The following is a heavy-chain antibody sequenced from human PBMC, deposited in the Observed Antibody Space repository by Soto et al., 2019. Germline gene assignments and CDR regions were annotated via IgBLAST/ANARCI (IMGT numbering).Heavy chain of an antibody. D-gene: IGHD6-6*01. V-gene: IGHV3-7*04. CDR3: ARVYSSSSGRAMDV. CDR2: IKQDGSEK. Sequence: EVQLVESGGGLVQPGGSLRLSCAASGFTFSTYWMSWVRQAPGKGLEWVANIKQDGSEKYYVDSVKGRFTISRDNAQKSLFLQMNSLRAEETAMYYCARVYSSSSGRAMDVWGQGTTVTVSS. J-gene: IGHJ6*02. CDR1: GFTFSTYW.